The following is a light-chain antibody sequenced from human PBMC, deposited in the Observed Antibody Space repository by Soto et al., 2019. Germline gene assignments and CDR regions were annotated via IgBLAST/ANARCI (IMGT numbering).Light chain of an antibody. J-gene: IGLJ1*01. V-gene: IGLV2-14*01. CDR2: DVS. CDR1: SCDVGGYNY. Sequence: QSALPQPASVSGCPGQSITICCTGTSCDVGGYNYVSWYQQHPGEAPKLMIYDVSNRPSGVSNRFSGSKSGNTASLTISGLQAEDEADYYCSSYTSSSTSFGTGTKVPVL. CDR3: SSYTSSSTS.